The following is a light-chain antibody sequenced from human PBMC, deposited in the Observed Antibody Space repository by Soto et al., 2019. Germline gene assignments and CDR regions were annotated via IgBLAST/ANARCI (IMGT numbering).Light chain of an antibody. CDR2: AAS. J-gene: IGKJ4*01. Sequence: IQLPQSPSSLSASVGDRVTITCRASQDIAIYLAWYQQKPGEAPKLLIYAASTLYGGVPSRFSGNGSGTVFALTITSLHAEDFATYSCQQLRMYPSSFGGGTKVEIK. CDR3: QQLRMYPSS. V-gene: IGKV1-9*01. CDR1: QDIAIY.